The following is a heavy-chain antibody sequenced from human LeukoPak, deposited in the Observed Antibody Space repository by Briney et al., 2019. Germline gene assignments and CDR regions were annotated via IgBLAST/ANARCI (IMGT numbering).Heavy chain of an antibody. J-gene: IGHJ4*02. CDR3: ARMEGATVTTLYYFDY. CDR1: GGSISSYY. Sequence: SETLSLTCTVSGGSISSYYWSWLRQPPGKGLEWIGYIYYSGSTNYNPSLKSRVTISVDTSKNQFSLKLSSVTAADTAVYYCARMEGATVTTLYYFDYWGQGTLVTVSS. D-gene: IGHD4-11*01. CDR2: IYYSGST. V-gene: IGHV4-59*01.